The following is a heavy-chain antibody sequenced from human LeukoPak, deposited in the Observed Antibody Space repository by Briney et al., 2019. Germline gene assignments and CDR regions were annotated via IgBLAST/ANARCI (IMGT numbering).Heavy chain of an antibody. CDR1: GGSMNTYY. CDR3: ARLGLGDEACWFDP. D-gene: IGHD3-10*01. Sequence: SETLSLTCTVSGGSMNTYYWSWIRQPPGKGLEWIGFVYYSGRTSYNPSLKSRVTISVDTSKSQFSLRLSSVTAADTAMYYCARLGLGDEACWFDPWGQGTLVTVSS. J-gene: IGHJ5*02. CDR2: VYYSGRT. V-gene: IGHV4-59*01.